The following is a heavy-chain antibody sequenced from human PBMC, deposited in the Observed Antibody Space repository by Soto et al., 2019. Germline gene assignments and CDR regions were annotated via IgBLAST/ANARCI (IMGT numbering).Heavy chain of an antibody. J-gene: IGHJ4*02. CDR3: AKDGEVLGSLYYFDY. D-gene: IGHD3-10*01. CDR2: IWYDGSNT. Sequence: QVQLVESGGGVVQPGRSLRLSCTASGFTFRSYGMHWVRQAPGKGLEWVAVIWYDGSNTYYADFVKGRFTISRDNSKNTLYLQMNSLRAEDTAMYFCAKDGEVLGSLYYFDYWGQGTLVAVSS. CDR1: GFTFRSYG. V-gene: IGHV3-33*06.